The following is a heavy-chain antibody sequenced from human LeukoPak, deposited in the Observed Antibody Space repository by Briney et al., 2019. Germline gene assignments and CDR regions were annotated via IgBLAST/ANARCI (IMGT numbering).Heavy chain of an antibody. CDR2: ISSNGRDA. Sequence: GGSLRLSCSASEFTFGTYARLWVRQAPGNGLEYVSAISSNGRDAYYAASVRGRFSISRVNSNNTLYLQMSSLRPEDTAMYYCARLAAAGHSDFWGPGALVAVSS. J-gene: IGHJ4*02. D-gene: IGHD6-13*01. CDR3: ARLAAAGHSDF. V-gene: IGHV3-64D*06. CDR1: EFTFGTYA.